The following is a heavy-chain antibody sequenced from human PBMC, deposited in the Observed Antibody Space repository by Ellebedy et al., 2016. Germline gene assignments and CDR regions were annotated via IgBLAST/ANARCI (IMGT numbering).Heavy chain of an antibody. V-gene: IGHV3-74*01. CDR1: GFTFSSYW. J-gene: IGHJ4*02. CDR2: INSDGSST. Sequence: GGSLRLXCAASGFTFSSYWMHWVRQAPGKGLVWVSRINSDGSSTSYADSVKGRFIISRDNAKNSLFLQMNSLRVEDTAVYYCARDGSEWSRDYWGQGTLVTVSS. CDR3: ARDGSEWSRDY. D-gene: IGHD3-3*01.